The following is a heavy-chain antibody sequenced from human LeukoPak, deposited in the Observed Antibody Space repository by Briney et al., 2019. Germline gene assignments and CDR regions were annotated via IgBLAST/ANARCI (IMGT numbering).Heavy chain of an antibody. Sequence: GEPLNISCTGSGYRFTNYWIGWVRPMPGKGLEWMGNIYPGDSHTKYSPSFQGHIIISADKYISTAYLQWSSLKASDTAMYYCARRHDRSGYYSHDFSYYMDVWGKGTAVTVSS. J-gene: IGHJ6*03. CDR1: GYRFTNYW. V-gene: IGHV5-51*01. CDR2: IYPGDSHT. D-gene: IGHD3-22*01. CDR3: ARRHDRSGYYSHDFSYYMDV.